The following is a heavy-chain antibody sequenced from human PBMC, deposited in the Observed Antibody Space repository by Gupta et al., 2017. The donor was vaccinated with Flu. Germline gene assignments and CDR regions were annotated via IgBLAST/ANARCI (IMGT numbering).Heavy chain of an antibody. CDR2: IVSSGRGA. Sequence: EVQLLESGGGLLQPGGSRRLSCAASGFTFSLYDMAWVRRAPGKGLEWVSTIVSSGRGAFYADSVKGRFTISRDDSKNTLSLQMNTLRVEDAAVYYCVAYCPGDCYYGFAHWGQGTLVTVSS. V-gene: IGHV3-23*01. CDR3: VAYCPGDCYYGFAH. D-gene: IGHD2-21*02. J-gene: IGHJ4*02. CDR1: GFTFSLYD.